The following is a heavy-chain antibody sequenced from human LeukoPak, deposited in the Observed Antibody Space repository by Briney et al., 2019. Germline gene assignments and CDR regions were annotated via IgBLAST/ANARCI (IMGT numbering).Heavy chain of an antibody. V-gene: IGHV3-7*03. CDR1: GFTFSSYS. CDR2: IKQDGTEK. J-gene: IGHJ4*02. Sequence: GGSLRLSCAASGFTFSSYSMSWVRQAPGKGLEWVANIKQDGTEKYYVDSVKGRFTISRDNAKNSLYLQMNSLRAEDTAVYYCARGVFNMGYSFWGQGTLVTVSS. CDR3: ARGVFNMGYSF. D-gene: IGHD5-18*01.